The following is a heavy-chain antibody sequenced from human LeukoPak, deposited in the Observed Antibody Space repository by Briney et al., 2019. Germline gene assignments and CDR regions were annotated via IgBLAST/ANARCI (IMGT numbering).Heavy chain of an antibody. J-gene: IGHJ4*02. V-gene: IGHV3-53*01. CDR1: GITVSSNY. CDR2: VSSGGST. D-gene: IGHD1-26*01. CDR3: ARVEGYSGST. Sequence: PGGSLRLSCAASGITVSSNYMSWVRQAPGKGLEWVSVVSSGGSTYYADSVKGRFIISRDNSKNTLYLQMNSLRAEDTAVYYCARVEGYSGSTWGQGTLVTVSS.